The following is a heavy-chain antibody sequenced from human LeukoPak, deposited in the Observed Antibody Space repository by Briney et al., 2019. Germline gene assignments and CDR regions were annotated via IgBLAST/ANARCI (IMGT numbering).Heavy chain of an antibody. J-gene: IGHJ4*02. Sequence: SETLSLTCAVSGASISSPNWWSWVRQSPGKGLEWIGEIFHGGSTNYNPSLKSRVTISVDKSKNQFSLKLSSVTAADTAVYYCARDGRYYDSSGYIRGFDYWGQGTLVTVSS. CDR3: ARDGRYYDSSGYIRGFDY. CDR1: GASISSPNW. V-gene: IGHV4-4*02. D-gene: IGHD3-22*01. CDR2: IFHGGST.